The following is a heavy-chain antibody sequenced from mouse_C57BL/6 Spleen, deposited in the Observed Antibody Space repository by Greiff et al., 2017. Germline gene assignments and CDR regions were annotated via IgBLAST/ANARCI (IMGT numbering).Heavy chain of an antibody. CDR1: GYAFSSYW. CDR2: IYPGDGDT. V-gene: IGHV1-80*01. Sequence: VKVVGSGAELVKPGASVKISCKASGYAFSSYWMNWVKQRPGKGLEWIGQIYPGDGDTNYNGKFKGKATLTADKSSSTAYMQLSSLTSEDSAVYFCARESYTYFDYWGQGTTLTVSS. J-gene: IGHJ2*01. D-gene: IGHD6-2*01. CDR3: ARESYTYFDY.